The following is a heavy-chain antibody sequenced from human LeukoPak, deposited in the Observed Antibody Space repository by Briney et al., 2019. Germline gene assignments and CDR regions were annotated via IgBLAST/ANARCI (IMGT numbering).Heavy chain of an antibody. CDR2: ISGSGGST. CDR3: ANVGYCSVTSCHHAFEN. CDR1: GFTFSSYA. V-gene: IGHV3-23*01. Sequence: PGGSLRLSCAASGFTFSSYAMSWVRQAPGKGLEWVSAISGSGGSTYYADSVRGRFTISRDNSKNTVYLQMSTLRAEDTAVYFCANVGYCSVTSCHHAFENWGQGTLVTVSS. J-gene: IGHJ4*02. D-gene: IGHD2-15*01.